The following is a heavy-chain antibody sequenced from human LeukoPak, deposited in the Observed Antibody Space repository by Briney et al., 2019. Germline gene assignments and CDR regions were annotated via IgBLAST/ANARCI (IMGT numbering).Heavy chain of an antibody. CDR1: GYTFTDYY. J-gene: IGHJ4*02. V-gene: IGHV1-2*02. Sequence: VASVNVSCKTTGYTFTDYYIYWVRQARGQGIEWMGWISPNSGGTNYAQKFQGRVTMTRDTSISTAYMELNRLRSDDTAVYYCAREGNNNWSDYWGQGTLVTVSS. CDR2: ISPNSGGT. CDR3: AREGNNNWSDY. D-gene: IGHD1-1*01.